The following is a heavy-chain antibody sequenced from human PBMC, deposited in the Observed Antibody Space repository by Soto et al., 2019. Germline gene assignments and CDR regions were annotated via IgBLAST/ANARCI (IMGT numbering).Heavy chain of an antibody. CDR1: GYTFTCYY. V-gene: IGHV1-46*01. Sequence: WSSVKVSCKASGYTFTCYYMHWVRQAPGQGLEWMGIINPSGGGTSYAQKFQGRVTMTRDTSTSTVYMELSSLRSEDTAVYYCARDPSRTDSSGYHQINWFDPWGQGTLVTVSS. J-gene: IGHJ5*02. CDR2: INPSGGGT. D-gene: IGHD3-22*01. CDR3: ARDPSRTDSSGYHQINWFDP.